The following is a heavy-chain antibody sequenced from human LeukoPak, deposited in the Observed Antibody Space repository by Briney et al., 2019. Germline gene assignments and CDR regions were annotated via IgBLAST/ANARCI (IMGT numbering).Heavy chain of an antibody. D-gene: IGHD1-1*01. CDR3: ARAPRNAYIRYNWWFDP. J-gene: IGHJ5*02. CDR2: IYYSGST. CDR1: GGSISSYY. V-gene: IGHV4-59*01. Sequence: PSETLSLTCTVSGGSISSYYWSWIRQPPGKGLEWIGYIYYSGSTNYNPSLKSRVTISVDTSKNQFSLKLSSVTAADTAVYYCARAPRNAYIRYNWWFDPWGQGTLVTVSS.